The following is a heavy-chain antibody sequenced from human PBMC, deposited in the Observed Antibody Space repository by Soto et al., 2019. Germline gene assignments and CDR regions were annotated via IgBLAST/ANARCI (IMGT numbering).Heavy chain of an antibody. CDR3: ARASKMPTDRGGYFYYGMDV. Sequence: SETLSLTCTVSGGSISSGDYYWSWIRQPPGEGLEWIGNIFYSGSTNYNPSLKSRETISVDTSKNQFSLTLSSVTAADTAVYYCARASKMPTDRGGYFYYGMDVWGQGTTVTGSS. V-gene: IGHV4-30-4*01. J-gene: IGHJ6*02. CDR1: GGSISSGDYY. CDR2: IFYSGST. D-gene: IGHD3-10*01.